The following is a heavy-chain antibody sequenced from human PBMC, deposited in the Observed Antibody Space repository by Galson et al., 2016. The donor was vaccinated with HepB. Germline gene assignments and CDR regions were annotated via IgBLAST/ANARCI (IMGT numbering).Heavy chain of an antibody. D-gene: IGHD2-15*01. V-gene: IGHV3-9*01. Sequence: SLRLSCAASGFNFDDYAVHWVRQAPGKGLEWVSGISWNSGSIGYADAVKGRFTISRDNAKKSLYLQMNSLRAEDTALYYCTKEAPGQRWSYQYYFDSWGQGTLVTVSS. J-gene: IGHJ4*02. CDR1: GFNFDDYA. CDR2: ISWNSGSI. CDR3: TKEAPGQRWSYQYYFDS.